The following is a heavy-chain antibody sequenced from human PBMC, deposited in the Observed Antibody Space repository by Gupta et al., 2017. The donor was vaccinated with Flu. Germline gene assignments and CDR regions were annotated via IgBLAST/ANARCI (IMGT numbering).Heavy chain of an antibody. Sequence: EVKLLESREGLVQPGGSLRLSCVVSGLPFDNYGMSWVRQAPGTGLQWVSAINFDGTNRQYSDSVLGRVTISRDKSKNTLYLDIDSLRADDSGFYYCATQLWNTDYWGQGTLVTVSS. CDR1: GLPFDNYG. J-gene: IGHJ4*02. D-gene: IGHD1/OR15-1a*01. CDR2: INFDGTNR. V-gene: IGHV3-23*05. CDR3: ATQLWNTDY.